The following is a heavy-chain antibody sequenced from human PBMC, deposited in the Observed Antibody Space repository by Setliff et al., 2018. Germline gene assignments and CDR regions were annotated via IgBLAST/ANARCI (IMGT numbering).Heavy chain of an antibody. J-gene: IGHJ4*02. CDR1: GGSISSSNYY. CDR3: ARHFRSSKVQFLEYLTDYYFDS. Sequence: NPSETLSLTCTVSGGSISSSNYYWGWIRQPPGKGREWIGSIYHRASTYYNPSIKSRVTISVDTSNNHFSLKLSSVTAADTAVYYCARHFRSSKVQFLEYLTDYYFDSWGQGTLVTVSS. CDR2: IYHRAST. D-gene: IGHD3-3*01. V-gene: IGHV4-39*01.